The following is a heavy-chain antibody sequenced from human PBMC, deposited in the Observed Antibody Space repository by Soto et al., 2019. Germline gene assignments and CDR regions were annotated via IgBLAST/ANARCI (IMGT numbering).Heavy chain of an antibody. CDR2: ISGSGGST. D-gene: IGHD2-21*02. J-gene: IGHJ4*02. CDR3: AKTYCGGDCYSEFDY. CDR1: GFTVSSNY. Sequence: EVQLVESGGDLIQPGGSLRLSCAASGFTVSSNYMSWVRQAPGKGLEWVSVISGSGGSTYYADSVKGRFTISRDNSKNTLYLQMNSLRAEDTAVYYCAKTYCGGDCYSEFDYWGQGTLVTVSS. V-gene: IGHV3-23*04.